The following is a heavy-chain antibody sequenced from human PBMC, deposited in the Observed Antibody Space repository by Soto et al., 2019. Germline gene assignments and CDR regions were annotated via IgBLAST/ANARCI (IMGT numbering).Heavy chain of an antibody. CDR3: VDMRGQWIPRN. D-gene: IGHD5-18*01. Sequence: QLQLQESGPGLVKPSETLSLTCSVSGGSISMSDYYWGWIRQPPGEGLEWLGNINYRGTSYHNPSLKSRVTISVDTSKNQFSLKLSSVTAADTAIYYCVDMRGQWIPRNWGQGTLVTVSS. CDR1: GGSISMSDYY. CDR2: INYRGTS. V-gene: IGHV4-39*01. J-gene: IGHJ4*02.